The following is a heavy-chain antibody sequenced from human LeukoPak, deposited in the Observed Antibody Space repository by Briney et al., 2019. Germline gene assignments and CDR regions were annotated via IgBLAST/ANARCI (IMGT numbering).Heavy chain of an antibody. J-gene: IGHJ4*02. V-gene: IGHV5-51*01. CDR2: IYPGDSDT. CDR1: GYSFTSYW. CDR3: ARQMYYYDSSGSTLEDY. Sequence: GESLKISCKGSGYSFTSYWIGWVRQMPGKGLEWMWIIYPGDSDTRYSPSFQGQVTISADKSISTAYLQWSSLKASDTAMYYCARQMYYYDSSGSTLEDYWGQGTLVTVSS. D-gene: IGHD3-22*01.